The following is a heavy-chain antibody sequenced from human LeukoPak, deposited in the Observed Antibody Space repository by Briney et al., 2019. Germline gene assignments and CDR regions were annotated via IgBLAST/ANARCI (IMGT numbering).Heavy chain of an antibody. CDR3: AKGPNRPYYFDY. J-gene: IGHJ4*02. D-gene: IGHD1-14*01. Sequence: GGSPRLSCAASGFTFSSYEMNWVRQAPGKGLEWVSYISSSGSTIYYADSVKGRFTISRDNAKNSLYLQMNSLRAEDTAVYYCAKGPNRPYYFDYWGQGTLVTVSS. V-gene: IGHV3-48*03. CDR2: ISSSGSTI. CDR1: GFTFSSYE.